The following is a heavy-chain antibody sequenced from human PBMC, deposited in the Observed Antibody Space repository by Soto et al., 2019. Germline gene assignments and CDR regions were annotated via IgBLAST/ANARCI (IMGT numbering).Heavy chain of an antibody. D-gene: IGHD2-15*01. Sequence: SVKVSCKASGGTFSSYAISWVRQAPGQGLEWMGGIIPIFGTANYAQKFRGRVTITADESTSTAYMELSSLRSEDTAVYYCARDGSHCSGGSCYYGYWGQGTLVTVSS. J-gene: IGHJ4*02. V-gene: IGHV1-69*13. CDR2: IIPIFGTA. CDR3: ARDGSHCSGGSCYYGY. CDR1: GGTFSSYA.